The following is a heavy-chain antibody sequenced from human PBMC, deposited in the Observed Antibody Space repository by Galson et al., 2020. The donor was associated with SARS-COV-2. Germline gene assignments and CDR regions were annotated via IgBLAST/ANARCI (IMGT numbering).Heavy chain of an antibody. CDR1: GFTFDDYA. V-gene: IGHV3-43D*03. CDR3: AKGITPYYYGSCGYSYFDY. J-gene: IGHJ4*02. CDR2: ISWDGGST. D-gene: IGHD3-22*01. Sequence: GGSMRLSCAASGFTFDDYAMHWVSQAPGKGLEWVSLISWDGGSTYYADSVKGRFTISRDNSKNSLYLQMNSLRAEDTALYYCAKGITPYYYGSCGYSYFDYWGQGTLVTVSS.